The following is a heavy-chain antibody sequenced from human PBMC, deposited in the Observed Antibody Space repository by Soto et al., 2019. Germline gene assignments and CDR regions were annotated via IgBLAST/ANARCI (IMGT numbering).Heavy chain of an antibody. CDR3: AREADSSGWLAGMDV. J-gene: IGHJ6*04. V-gene: IGHV3-21*01. CDR1: GFTFSSYS. CDR2: ISSSSSYI. Sequence: GGSLRLSCAASGFTFSSYSMNWVRQAPGKGLEWVSSISSSSSYIYYADSVKGRFTISRDNAKNSLYLQMNSRRAEDTAVDYCAREADSSGWLAGMDVWGKGTTVTVSS. D-gene: IGHD6-19*01.